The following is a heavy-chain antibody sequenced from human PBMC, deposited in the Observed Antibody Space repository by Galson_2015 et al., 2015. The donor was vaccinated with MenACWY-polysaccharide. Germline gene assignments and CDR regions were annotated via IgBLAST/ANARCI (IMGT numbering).Heavy chain of an antibody. CDR2: ISWNSGDI. CDR1: GFSFDDYA. J-gene: IGHJ4*02. Sequence: SLRLSCAASGFSFDDYAMHWVRQAPGKGLEWVSGISWNSGDIGYADSVRDRFTISRDNAKNSLYLQMNSLRPEDTALYYCAKAPDSGTYFTYFDYWGQGALVTVSS. CDR3: AKAPDSGTYFTYFDY. D-gene: IGHD1-26*01. V-gene: IGHV3-9*01.